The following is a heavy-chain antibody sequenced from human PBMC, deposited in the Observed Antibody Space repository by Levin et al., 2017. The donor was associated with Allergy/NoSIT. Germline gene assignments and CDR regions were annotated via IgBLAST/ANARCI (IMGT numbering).Heavy chain of an antibody. J-gene: IGHJ4*02. V-gene: IGHV4/OR15-8*01. CDR3: ARESSGSFHLDY. CDR2: IHHSGSS. CDR1: GVSVSSVNW. D-gene: IGHD3-10*01. Sequence: TSETLSLTCVVSGVSVSSVNWWSWVRQSPGKGLEWIGQIHHSGSSNYDPSLKSRVSMSVDKSKNQVSLKVSYVTAADTATYYCARESSGSFHLDYWGQGSLVTVSS.